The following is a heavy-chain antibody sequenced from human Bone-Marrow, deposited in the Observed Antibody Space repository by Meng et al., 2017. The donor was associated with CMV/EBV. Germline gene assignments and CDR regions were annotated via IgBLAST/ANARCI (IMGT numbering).Heavy chain of an antibody. CDR1: GFTFSSYW. Sequence: EAQLVESGGGLVRPGGSLRLSCADSGFTFSSYWMHWGRQVPGEGLMWVSRINTDGSFTSYADSVKGRFTISGDNAKNTLYLQMNSLRVDDSAVYYCGRDLTGERDLWGQGTLVTVSS. V-gene: IGHV3-74*03. CDR2: INTDGSFT. J-gene: IGHJ4*02. CDR3: GRDLTGERDL. D-gene: IGHD7-27*01.